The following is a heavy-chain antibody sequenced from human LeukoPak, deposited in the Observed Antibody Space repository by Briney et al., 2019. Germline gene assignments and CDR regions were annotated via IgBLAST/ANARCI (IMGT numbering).Heavy chain of an antibody. CDR1: GYTFTGYY. J-gene: IGHJ5*02. CDR3: ARAEGRYFDWLLKDWFDP. D-gene: IGHD3-9*01. V-gene: IGHV1-2*02. CDR2: INPNSGGT. Sequence: ASVKVSCKASGYTFTGYYMHWVRQAPGQGLEWMGWINPNSGGTNYAQKFQGRVTMTRDTSISTAYMELSSLRSEDTAVYYCARAEGRYFDWLLKDWFDPWGQGTLVTVSS.